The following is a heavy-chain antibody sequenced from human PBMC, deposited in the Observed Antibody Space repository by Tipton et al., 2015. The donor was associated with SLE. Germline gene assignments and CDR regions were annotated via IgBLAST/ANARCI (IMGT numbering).Heavy chain of an antibody. CDR2: IIPILGIA. V-gene: IGHV1-69*09. D-gene: IGHD6-13*01. Sequence: QLVQSGAEVKKPGESLKISCKGSGYSFTSYWIGWVRQMPGKGLEWMGIIPILGIANYAQKFQGRVTITADKSTSTAYMELSSLRSEDTAVYYCARDGAAGIWGQGTMVTVSS. J-gene: IGHJ3*02. CDR3: ARDGAAGI. CDR1: GYSFTSYW.